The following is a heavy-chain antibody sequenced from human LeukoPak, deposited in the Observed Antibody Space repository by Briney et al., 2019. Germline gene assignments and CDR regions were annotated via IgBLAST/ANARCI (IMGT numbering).Heavy chain of an antibody. CDR3: AKAPPYKKYFDY. V-gene: IGHV3-33*06. CDR1: GFTFSNYG. CDR2: IWYDGSNK. J-gene: IGHJ4*02. D-gene: IGHD1-1*01. Sequence: GGSLRLSCAASGFTFSNYGMHWVRQAPGKGLEWVALIWYDGSNKYYADSVKGRLTISRDNSKNTLYLQMNSLRAEDTAVYYCAKAPPYKKYFDYWGQGTLVTVSS.